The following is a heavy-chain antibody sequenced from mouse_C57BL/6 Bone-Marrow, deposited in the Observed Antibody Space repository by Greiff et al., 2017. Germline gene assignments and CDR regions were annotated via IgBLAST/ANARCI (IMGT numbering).Heavy chain of an antibody. D-gene: IGHD1-1*01. CDR3: ALLLLFDY. CDR2: IYPGSGST. V-gene: IGHV1-55*01. J-gene: IGHJ2*01. CDR1: GYTFTSYW. Sequence: VQLQQPGAELVKPGASVKMSCKASGYTFTSYWITWVKQRPGQGLEWIGDIYPGSGSTNYNEKFKSKATLTADTSSSTAYMQLSSLTSEDSAVYYCALLLLFDYWGQGTTLTVSS.